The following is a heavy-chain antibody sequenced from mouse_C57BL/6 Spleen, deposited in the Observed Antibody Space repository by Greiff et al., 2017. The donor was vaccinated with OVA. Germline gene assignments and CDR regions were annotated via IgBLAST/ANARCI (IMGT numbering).Heavy chain of an antibody. D-gene: IGHD4-1*01. CDR2: INPNNGGT. CDR3: ALLTGTKIGWYFDV. J-gene: IGHJ1*03. Sequence: EVQLQESGPELVKPGASVKMSCKASGYTFTDYNMHWVKQSHGKSLEWIGYINPNNGGTSYNQKFKGKATLTVNKSSSTAYMELRSLTSEDSAVYYCALLTGTKIGWYFDVWGTGTTVTVSS. CDR1: GYTFTDYN. V-gene: IGHV1-22*01.